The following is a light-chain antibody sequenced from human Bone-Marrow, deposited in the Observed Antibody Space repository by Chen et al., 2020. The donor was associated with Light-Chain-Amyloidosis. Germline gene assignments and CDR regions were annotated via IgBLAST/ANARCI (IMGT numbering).Light chain of an antibody. CDR3: SSYTRTTTLI. J-gene: IGLJ2*01. Sequence: QSALTQPPSVSGSPGQSVTISCTGTSSDVGSYHRVSWYQQSPGTAPKLMIYEVTHRPSGVPDRFSGAKSGITASLTISGLQAEDEADYYCSSYTRTTTLIFGGGTKLTVL. V-gene: IGLV2-18*02. CDR2: EVT. CDR1: SSDVGSYHR.